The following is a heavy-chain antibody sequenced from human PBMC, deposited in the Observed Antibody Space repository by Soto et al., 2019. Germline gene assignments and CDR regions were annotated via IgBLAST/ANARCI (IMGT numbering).Heavy chain of an antibody. J-gene: IGHJ6*02. V-gene: IGHV3-11*01. CDR2: ISHDGNII. CDR3: ALTCSSTSCYTGTVDYYYGMDV. Sequence: GGSLRLYCASSRFSFSDYYIIWIRHSPVKGLHGVFYISHDGNIIYYGDSFKGRFTISRDNAKNSLYLQMNSLRAEDTAVYYCALTCSSTSCYTGTVDYYYGMDVWGQGPTVTVSS. CDR1: RFSFSDYY. D-gene: IGHD2-2*02.